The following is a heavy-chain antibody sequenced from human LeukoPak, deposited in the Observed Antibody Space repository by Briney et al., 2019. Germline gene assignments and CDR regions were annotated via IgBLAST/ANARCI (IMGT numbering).Heavy chain of an antibody. CDR2: ISAYNGNT. D-gene: IGHD2-15*01. CDR1: GYSFTSYG. CDR3: ARVPSGGPFDY. Sequence: ASVKVSCKASGYSFTSYGISWVRQAPGQGPEWMGWISAYNGNTNYAQRLQGRVTMTTDTSTSTAYMELRSLTSDDTAVYYCARVPSGGPFDYWGQGTLVTVSS. V-gene: IGHV1-18*01. J-gene: IGHJ4*02.